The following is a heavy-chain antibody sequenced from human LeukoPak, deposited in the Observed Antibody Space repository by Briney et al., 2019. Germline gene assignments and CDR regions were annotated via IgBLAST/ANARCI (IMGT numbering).Heavy chain of an antibody. D-gene: IGHD3-10*01. CDR1: GFTFSICA. V-gene: IGHV3-23*01. CDR2: TSGSGSST. J-gene: IGHJ4*02. CDR3: AKADGSYKTLIDY. Sequence: GGSLRLSCAASGFTFSICAMNWVRQAPGKGLEWVSGTSGSGSSTYYADSVKGRFTISRDSSKNTVYLQMNSLRAEDTAIYYCAKADGSYKTLIDYWGQGTLVTVSS.